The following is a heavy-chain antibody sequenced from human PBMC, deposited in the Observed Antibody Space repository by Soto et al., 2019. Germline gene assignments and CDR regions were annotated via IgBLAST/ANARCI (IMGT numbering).Heavy chain of an antibody. Sequence: PGGSLRLSCAASGFTFDAYALTWVRQAPGKGLEWVAGINWNGGSKGYADSVKGRFTISRDNAKSSLYLQMNNLRAEDTAFYFCARATQSYYDTSGYYSYVHWGQGA. CDR3: ARATQSYYDTSGYYSYVH. J-gene: IGHJ4*02. V-gene: IGHV3-20*04. D-gene: IGHD3-22*01. CDR1: GFTFDAYA. CDR2: INWNGGSK.